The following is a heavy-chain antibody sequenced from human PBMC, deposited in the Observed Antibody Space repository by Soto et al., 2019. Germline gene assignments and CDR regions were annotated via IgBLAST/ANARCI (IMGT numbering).Heavy chain of an antibody. CDR3: AREEN. CDR2: ISYDGSNK. V-gene: IGHV3-30-3*01. J-gene: IGHJ4*02. CDR1: GFTFSSYA. Sequence: QVQLVESGRGVVQPGRSLRLSCAASGFTFSSYAMHWVRQAPGKGLEWVAVISYDGSNKYYADSVKGRFTISRDNSKNTLYLQMNSLRAEDTAVYYCAREENWGQGTLVTVSS.